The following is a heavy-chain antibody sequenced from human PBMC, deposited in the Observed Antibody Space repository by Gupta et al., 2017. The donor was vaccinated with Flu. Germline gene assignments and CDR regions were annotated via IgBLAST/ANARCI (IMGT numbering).Heavy chain of an antibody. J-gene: IGHJ6*02. CDR2: INSFGATK. Sequence: YYKHWVRQAPGKGLEWLSYINSFGATKYIADSVRGRFTISRDNAKKSVYLEMKSLRAEDTAVYYCARDCRSVTSCYFGLDVWGQGTTVTVS. CDR1: YY. CDR3: ARDCRSVTSCYFGLDV. D-gene: IGHD4-17*01. V-gene: IGHV3-11*01.